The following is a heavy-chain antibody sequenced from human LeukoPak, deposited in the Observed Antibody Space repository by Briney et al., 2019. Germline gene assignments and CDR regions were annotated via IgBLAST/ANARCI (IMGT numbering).Heavy chain of an antibody. J-gene: IGHJ4*02. CDR1: GFSLSTRGMC. CDR3: ARITRRDSGSSVFDW. V-gene: IGHV2-70*11. Sequence: SGPALVKPTQTLTLTCTFSGFSLSTRGMCVSWIRQPPGKALEWLARIDWDDSKYYSTSLKTRLTISKDTSKNQVVLTMTNMDPVDTATYYCARITRRDSGSSVFDWWGQGTLVTVSS. D-gene: IGHD1-26*01. CDR2: IDWDDSK.